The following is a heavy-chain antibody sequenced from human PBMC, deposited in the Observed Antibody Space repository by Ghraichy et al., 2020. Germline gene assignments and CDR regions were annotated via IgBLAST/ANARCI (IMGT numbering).Heavy chain of an antibody. CDR1: GGSISSSNYY. V-gene: IGHV4-39*01. D-gene: IGHD3-9*01. CDR3: ARHYILTGLYPFDY. CDR2: IYYSGST. J-gene: IGHJ4*02. Sequence: ETLSLTCTVSGGSISSSNYYWGWIRRPPGKGLEWIGGIYYSGSTYYNPSIKSRVSISVDTSKKQFSLKLSSVTDADTAVYYFARHYILTGLYPFDYWGQGTLVTVSS.